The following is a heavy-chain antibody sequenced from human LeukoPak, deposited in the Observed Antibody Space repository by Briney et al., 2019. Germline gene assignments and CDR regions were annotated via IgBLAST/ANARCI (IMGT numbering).Heavy chain of an antibody. CDR3: ASVNFDY. J-gene: IGHJ4*02. V-gene: IGHV4-59*01. CDR1: GGSISSYY. Sequence: PSETLSLTCSVSGGSISSYYWSWLRQPPGKGLEWIGYIYYSGSTNYNPSLKSRVTISVDTSKNQFSLKLSSVTAADTAVYYCASVNFDYWGQGTLVTVSS. CDR2: IYYSGST.